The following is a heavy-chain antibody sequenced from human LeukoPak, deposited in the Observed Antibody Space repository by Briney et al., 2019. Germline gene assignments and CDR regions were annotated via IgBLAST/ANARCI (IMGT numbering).Heavy chain of an antibody. J-gene: IGHJ4*02. CDR1: GYTFTRYY. V-gene: IGHV1-46*01. Sequence: GASVKVSCKPSGYTFTRYYMHWVRQAPAQGLEWMGIINPSGCSTSYAQKFQGRVTMTRDTSTSTVYMELSSLRSEDTAVYYCASGYGGLDYWGQGTLVTVSS. CDR2: INPSGCST. CDR3: ASGYGGLDY. D-gene: IGHD2-2*03.